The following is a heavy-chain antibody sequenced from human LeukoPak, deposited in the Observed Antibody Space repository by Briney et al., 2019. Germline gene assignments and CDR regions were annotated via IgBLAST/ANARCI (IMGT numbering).Heavy chain of an antibody. CDR3: AGLGSSSLIFDY. J-gene: IGHJ4*02. Sequence: SETLSLTCTVSGGSISSGGYYWSWIRQHPGKGLEWIGYIYYSGSTYYNPSLKSRVTISVDTSKNQFSLKLSSVTAADTAVHYCAGLGSSSLIFDYWGQGTLVTVSS. V-gene: IGHV4-31*03. D-gene: IGHD6-6*01. CDR2: IYYSGST. CDR1: GGSISSGGYY.